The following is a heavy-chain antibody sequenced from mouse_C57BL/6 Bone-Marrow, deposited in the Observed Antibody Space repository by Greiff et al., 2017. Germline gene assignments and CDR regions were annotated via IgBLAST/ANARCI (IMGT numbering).Heavy chain of an antibody. V-gene: IGHV1-55*01. CDR2: ISPTSGRT. Sequence: QVQLQQPGAELVKPGASVKMSCKASGYTFTSYWITWVKQRPGQGLEWIGDISPTSGRTNYNEKFKSKAILTVYTSSNTAYMQLSSLTSEDSAVFYCARSGPLCRSFDYWGQGTTLTVSS. CDR1: GYTFTSYW. J-gene: IGHJ2*01. CDR3: ARSGPLCRSFDY. D-gene: IGHD3-1*01.